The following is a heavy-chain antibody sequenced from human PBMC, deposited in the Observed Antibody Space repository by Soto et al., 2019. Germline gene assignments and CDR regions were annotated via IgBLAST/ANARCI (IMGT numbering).Heavy chain of an antibody. J-gene: IGHJ4*02. CDR3: ARHENLHGDYDY. CDR2: IYYSGST. Sequence: PSETLSLTCTVSGGSISSGDYYWSWIRQPPGKGLEWIGYIYYSGSTYYNPSLKSRVTISVDTSKNQFSLRLSSVTAADTAVYYCARHENLHGDYDYWGQGTLVTVSS. D-gene: IGHD4-17*01. V-gene: IGHV4-30-4*01. CDR1: GGSISSGDYY.